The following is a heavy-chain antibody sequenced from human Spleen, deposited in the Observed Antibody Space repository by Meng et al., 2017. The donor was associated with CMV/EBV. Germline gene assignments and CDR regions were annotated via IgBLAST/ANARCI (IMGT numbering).Heavy chain of an antibody. CDR2: IRDKSNNYET. CDR3: TRRIDCSGASCYPYFFDN. J-gene: IGHJ4*02. D-gene: IGHD2-15*01. V-gene: IGHV3-73*01. CDR1: GFTFSGSA. Sequence: GSLRLSCAASGFTFSGSAMHWVRQASGRGLEWVGRIRDKSNNYETAYAASVKGRFTISRDDSENTAYLQMSSLKTDDTAIYYCTRRIDCSGASCYPYFFDNWGQGTLVTVSS.